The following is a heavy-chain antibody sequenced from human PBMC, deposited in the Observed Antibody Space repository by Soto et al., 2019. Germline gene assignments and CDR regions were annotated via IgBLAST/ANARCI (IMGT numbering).Heavy chain of an antibody. Sequence: GGSLRLSCAASGFTVSSNYMSWVRQAPGKGLEWVSVFYSGGSTYYADSVKGRFTISRDNSKNTLYLQMNSLRAEDTAVYYCARSFSPSSASYYFDYWGQGTLVTVSS. J-gene: IGHJ4*02. CDR3: ARSFSPSSASYYFDY. CDR2: FYSGGST. CDR1: GFTVSSNY. V-gene: IGHV3-53*01. D-gene: IGHD6-25*01.